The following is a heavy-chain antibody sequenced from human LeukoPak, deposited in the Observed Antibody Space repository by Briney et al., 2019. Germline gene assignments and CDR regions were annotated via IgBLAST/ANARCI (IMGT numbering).Heavy chain of an antibody. J-gene: IGHJ4*02. CDR1: GYTFTNYG. CDR3: ATLSGYYSPFDY. V-gene: IGHV1-2*02. CDR2: INPNTGGT. D-gene: IGHD3-3*01. Sequence: ASVKVSCKASGYTFTNYGMNWVRQAPGQGLEWMGWINPNTGGTMYAQKFQGRVTMTRDTSISTAYMELSRLRSDDTAVYYCATLSGYYSPFDYWGQGTLVTVSS.